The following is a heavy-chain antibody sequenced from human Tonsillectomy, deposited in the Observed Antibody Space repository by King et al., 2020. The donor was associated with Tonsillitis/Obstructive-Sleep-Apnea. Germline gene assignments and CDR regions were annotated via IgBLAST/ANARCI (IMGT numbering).Heavy chain of an antibody. V-gene: IGHV4-39*01. Sequence: QLQESGPGLVKPSETLSLTCTVSGGSISSSSYYWGWIRQSPGKGLEWIGSMYYSGRIYYNPSLKSRVTIFVDTFKNQFSLKLSSVTAADTAVYYCAGLYQLLYDVWFDPWGQGTLVTVSS. CDR2: MYYSGRI. CDR3: AGLYQLLYDVWFDP. J-gene: IGHJ5*02. CDR1: GGSISSSSYY. D-gene: IGHD2-2*02.